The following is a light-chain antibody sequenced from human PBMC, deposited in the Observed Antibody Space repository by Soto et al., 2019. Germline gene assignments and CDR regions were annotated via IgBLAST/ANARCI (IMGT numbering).Light chain of an antibody. CDR1: SSDVGSYNF. V-gene: IGLV2-23*01. CDR3: CSYAGSSTLI. Sequence: QSALTQPASVSGSPGQSITFSCTGTSSDVGSYNFVSWYQQHPGKAPKLMIFEGNKRPSGVSDRFSGSKSGNTASLTISGLQAEDEADYYCCSYAGSSTLIFGGGTKLTVL. J-gene: IGLJ2*01. CDR2: EGN.